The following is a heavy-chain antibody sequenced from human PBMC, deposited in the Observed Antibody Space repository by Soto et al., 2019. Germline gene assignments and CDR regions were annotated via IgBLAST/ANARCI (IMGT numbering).Heavy chain of an antibody. CDR2: IIPIFGTA. V-gene: IGHV1-69*12. CDR3: ARGSRGVVAGPYGMDV. J-gene: IGHJ6*02. Sequence: QVQLVQSGAEVKKPGSSVKVSCKASGGTFSSYAISWVRQAPGQGLEWMGGIIPIFGTANYAQKFQGRVTITADESTSTAYMELSSVRSEDTGVCYCARGSRGVVAGPYGMDVWGQGTTVTVSS. D-gene: IGHD2-15*01. CDR1: GGTFSSYA.